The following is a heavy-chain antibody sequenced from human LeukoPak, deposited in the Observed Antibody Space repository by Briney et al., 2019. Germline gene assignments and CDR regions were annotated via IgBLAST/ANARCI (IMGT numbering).Heavy chain of an antibody. CDR3: ARDGIAASGMVRDWFDP. CDR1: GYTFIDYY. CDR2: INPNSGVT. J-gene: IGHJ5*02. V-gene: IGHV1-2*02. Sequence: ASVKVSCKASGYTFIDYYIHWLRQVPGQGLDWMGWINPNSGVTTYAQKFQGRVTMTRDKSISTAYMELSRLRSDDTAVFYCARDGIAASGMVRDWFDPWGQGTLVTVSS. D-gene: IGHD6-13*01.